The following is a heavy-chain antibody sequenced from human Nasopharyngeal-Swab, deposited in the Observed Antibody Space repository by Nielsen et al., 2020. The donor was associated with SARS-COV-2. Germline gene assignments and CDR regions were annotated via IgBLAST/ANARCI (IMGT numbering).Heavy chain of an antibody. CDR2: ISSSSSYI. V-gene: IGHV3-21*01. D-gene: IGHD5-12*01. Sequence: GESLKISCAASGFTFSSYSMNWVRQAPGKGLEWVSSISSSSSYIYYADSVKGRFTISRDNAKNSLYLQMNSLRAEDTAVYYCARDFLYSGYELTGYFDYWGQGTLVTVSS. CDR1: GFTFSSYS. CDR3: ARDFLYSGYELTGYFDY. J-gene: IGHJ4*02.